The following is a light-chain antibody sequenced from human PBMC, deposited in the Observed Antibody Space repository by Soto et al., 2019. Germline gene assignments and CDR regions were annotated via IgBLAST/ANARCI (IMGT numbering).Light chain of an antibody. CDR1: QNVTSR. Sequence: DIQMTQSPSTLSASVGDRVTITCRVCQNVTSRLAWYQQKPGKAPKLLIYGASNLESGVPSRFSGSGSGTEFTLTISSLQPDDFATYYCQQYNTYSLTFGGGTTVEIK. V-gene: IGKV1-5*01. CDR3: QQYNTYSLT. CDR2: GAS. J-gene: IGKJ4*01.